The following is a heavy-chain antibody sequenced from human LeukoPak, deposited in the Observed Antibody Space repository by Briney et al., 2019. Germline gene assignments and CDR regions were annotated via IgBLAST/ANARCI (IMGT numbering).Heavy chain of an antibody. J-gene: IGHJ4*02. Sequence: SGTLSLTCGVSGGSISNTNWWTGVRQPPGKGLEWIGEVDLQGSTNYNPSLKSRVAISVDKSENHISLKLTSVTAADTAVYYCAREGGLYRPLDYSGQGTLVTVAS. CDR3: AREGGLYRPLDY. CDR1: GGSISNTNW. V-gene: IGHV4-4*02. CDR2: VDLQGST.